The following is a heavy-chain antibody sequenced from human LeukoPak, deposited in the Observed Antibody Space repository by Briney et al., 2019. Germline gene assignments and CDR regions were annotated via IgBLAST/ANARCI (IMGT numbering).Heavy chain of an antibody. V-gene: IGHV1-46*01. D-gene: IGHD1-14*01. Sequence: ASVKVSCKASGYTFTSYYMHWVRQAPGEGLEWMGIINPTGGSTSYAQKFQGRVTMTRDTSTSTVYMELSSLRSEDTAVYYCARDHVRFIRRRNNVFDIWGQGTMVTVSS. CDR3: ARDHVRFIRRRNNVFDI. CDR1: GYTFTSYY. CDR2: INPTGGST. J-gene: IGHJ3*02.